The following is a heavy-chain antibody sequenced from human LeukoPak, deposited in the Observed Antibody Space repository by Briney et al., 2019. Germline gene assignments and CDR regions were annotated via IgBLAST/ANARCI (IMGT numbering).Heavy chain of an antibody. D-gene: IGHD1-26*01. J-gene: IGHJ3*02. V-gene: IGHV3-21*04. CDR3: AKGAPSMAYLEWGDAFDI. CDR1: GFTFSSYS. CDR2: ISSSGTYI. Sequence: KSGGSLRLSCAASGFTFSSYSLSWVRQAPGEGLEWVSSISSSGTYIYYADSVKGRFTVSRDNAKNSLYLHMNRLRAEDTAVYYCAKGAPSMAYLEWGDAFDIWGKGKMVTVSS.